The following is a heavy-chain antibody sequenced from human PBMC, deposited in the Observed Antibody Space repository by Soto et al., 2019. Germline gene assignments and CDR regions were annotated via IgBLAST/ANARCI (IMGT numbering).Heavy chain of an antibody. CDR2: IYYSGST. Sequence: PSETLSLTCTVSGGSISSGGYYWSWIRQHPGQGLEWSGYIYYSGSTYYNPSLKSRVTISVDTSQNQFSLKLSSVTAADTAVYYCARLGLEGYDGSGSYYETRYGMDAWGQGTTVTVSS. CDR1: GGSISSGGYY. J-gene: IGHJ6*02. V-gene: IGHV4-31*03. CDR3: ARLGLEGYDGSGSYYETRYGMDA. D-gene: IGHD3-10*01.